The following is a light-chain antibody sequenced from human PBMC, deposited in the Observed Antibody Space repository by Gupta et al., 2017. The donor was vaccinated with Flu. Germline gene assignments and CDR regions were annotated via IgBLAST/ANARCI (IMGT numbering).Light chain of an antibody. Sequence: YVLTQPPSVSVAPGQTARITCGGDNIGSKSVHRYQQRPGQAPVLVVYVNSDRPSGIPERFSGSNSGSTATLAISRVEAGDEADYYCQVWESSSDHPGIFGGGTKLTVL. CDR3: QVWESSSDHPGI. CDR2: VNS. J-gene: IGLJ2*01. V-gene: IGLV3-21*02. CDR1: NIGSKS.